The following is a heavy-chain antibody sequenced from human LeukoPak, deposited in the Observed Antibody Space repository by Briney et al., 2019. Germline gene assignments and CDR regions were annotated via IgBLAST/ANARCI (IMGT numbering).Heavy chain of an antibody. V-gene: IGHV4-34*01. CDR3: AIGRIIVVVPAEANWFDP. CDR2: INHSGST. CDR1: VGSFRGYY. J-gene: IGHJ5*02. Sequence: SETLSHTCAHHVGSFRGYYWRCIRQPPGKGLEWIGEINHSGSTNYNPSLKSRVTISVDTSKNQFSLKLNSVTAADTAVDYCAIGRIIVVVPAEANWFDPWGQGTLVTVSS. D-gene: IGHD2-2*01.